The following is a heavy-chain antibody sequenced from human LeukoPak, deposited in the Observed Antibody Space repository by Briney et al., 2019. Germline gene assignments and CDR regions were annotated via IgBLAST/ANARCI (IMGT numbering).Heavy chain of an antibody. D-gene: IGHD3-10*01. J-gene: IGHJ3*02. CDR2: FDPEDGET. V-gene: IGHV1-24*01. CDR3: ATAAMVRGVIIPYDAFDI. CDR1: GYTLTELS. Sequence: ASVKVSCKVSGYTLTELSMHWVRQAPGKGLEWMGGFDPEDGETIYAQKFQGRVTMTEDTPTDTAYMELSSLRPEDTAVYYCATAAMVRGVIIPYDAFDIWGQGTMVTVSS.